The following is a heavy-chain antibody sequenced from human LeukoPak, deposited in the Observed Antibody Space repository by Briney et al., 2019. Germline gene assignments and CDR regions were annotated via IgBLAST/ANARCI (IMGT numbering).Heavy chain of an antibody. V-gene: IGHV3-23*01. CDR2: ISAAGGST. CDR3: AKANPDILTGYYPFDY. Sequence: GGSLGLSCAASGFTFSSYVMSWVRQAPGKGLEWVSAISAAGGSTYYADSVKGRFTISRDNSKDTLYLQMNSLRAEDTAVYYCAKANPDILTGYYPFDYWGQGTLVTVSS. CDR1: GFTFSSYV. D-gene: IGHD3-9*01. J-gene: IGHJ4*02.